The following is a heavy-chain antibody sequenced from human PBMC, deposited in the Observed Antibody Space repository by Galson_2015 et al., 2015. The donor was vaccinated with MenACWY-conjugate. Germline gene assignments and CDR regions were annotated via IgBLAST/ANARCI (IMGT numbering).Heavy chain of an antibody. CDR3: ARRTPELNWFDP. J-gene: IGHJ5*02. V-gene: IGHV4-39*01. CDR2: INYSGRT. CDR1: GDSISSDNYY. D-gene: IGHD1-26*01. Sequence: ETLSLTCTVSGDSISSDNYYWPWVRQPPGRGLEWIASINYSGRTFYNPFLMSRISISVDMSKSQYSLKLTSVTAADTAVYFCARRTPELNWFDPWGQGTLVTVSS.